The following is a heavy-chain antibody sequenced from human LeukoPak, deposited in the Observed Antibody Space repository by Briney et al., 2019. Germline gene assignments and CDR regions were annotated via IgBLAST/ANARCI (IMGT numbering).Heavy chain of an antibody. V-gene: IGHV1-18*01. CDR3: ARVPAMEWLFGSYNWFDP. J-gene: IGHJ5*02. D-gene: IGHD3-3*01. CDR2: ISAYNGNT. Sequence: ASVKVSCKASGYTFTSYGISWVRQAPGQGLEWMGWISAYNGNTNYAQKLQGRVTMTTDTSTSTAYMGLRSLRSDDTAVYYCARVPAMEWLFGSYNWFDPWGQGTLVTVSS. CDR1: GYTFTSYG.